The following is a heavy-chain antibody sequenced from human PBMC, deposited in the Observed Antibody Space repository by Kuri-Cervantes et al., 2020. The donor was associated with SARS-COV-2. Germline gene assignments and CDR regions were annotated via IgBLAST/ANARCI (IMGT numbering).Heavy chain of an antibody. V-gene: IGHV1-46*01. D-gene: IGHD3-22*01. CDR1: GYTFTSYY. Sequence: ASVKVSCKASGYTFTSYYMHWVRQAPGQGLEWMGIINPSGGSTSYAQKFQGRVTITRDTSASTAYMELSSLRSEDTAVYYCARDPSLYDSSGYYYSSYFDYWGQGTLVTVSS. CDR2: INPSGGST. CDR3: ARDPSLYDSSGYYYSSYFDY. J-gene: IGHJ4*02.